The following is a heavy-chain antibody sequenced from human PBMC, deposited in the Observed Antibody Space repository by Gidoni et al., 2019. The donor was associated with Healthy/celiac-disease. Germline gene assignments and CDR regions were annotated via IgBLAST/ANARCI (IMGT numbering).Heavy chain of an antibody. CDR2: IYYSGST. D-gene: IGHD3-3*01. CDR3: ARHDLITIFGVRDLTENWFDP. V-gene: IGHV4-39*01. J-gene: IGHJ5*02. Sequence: QLQLQESGPGLVKPSETLSLTCTVSGGSISSSSYYWGWIRQPPGKGLEWIGSIYYSGSTYYNPSLKSRVTISVDTSKNQFSLKLSSVTAADTAVYYCARHDLITIFGVRDLTENWFDPWGQGTLVTVSS. CDR1: GGSISSSSYY.